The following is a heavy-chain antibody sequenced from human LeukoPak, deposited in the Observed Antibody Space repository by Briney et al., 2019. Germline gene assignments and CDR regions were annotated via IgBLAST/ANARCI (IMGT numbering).Heavy chain of an antibody. CDR3: ARVIKSMVRGIYFDY. D-gene: IGHD3-10*01. CDR1: GGSISSGGYY. CDR2: IYYSGST. V-gene: IGHV4-31*03. J-gene: IGHJ4*02. Sequence: SETLSLTCTVSGGSISSGGYYWSWIRQHPGKGLEWIGYIYYSGSTYYNPSLKSRVTISVDTSKNQFSLKLSSVTAADTAVYYCARVIKSMVRGIYFDYWGQGTLVTVSS.